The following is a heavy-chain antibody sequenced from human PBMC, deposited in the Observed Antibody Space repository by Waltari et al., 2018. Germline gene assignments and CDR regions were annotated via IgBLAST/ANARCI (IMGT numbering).Heavy chain of an antibody. Sequence: QVQLQESGPGLVKPSETLSLTCTVSGGSVSSGSYYWSWLRQPPGKGLEWIGYIYYSGSTNYNPSLKSRVTISVDTSKNQFSLKLSSVTAADTAVYYCARDNGYARKIDYWGQGTLVTVSS. CDR1: GGSVSSGSYY. J-gene: IGHJ4*02. V-gene: IGHV4-61*01. CDR3: ARDNGYARKIDY. CDR2: IYYSGST. D-gene: IGHD2-2*01.